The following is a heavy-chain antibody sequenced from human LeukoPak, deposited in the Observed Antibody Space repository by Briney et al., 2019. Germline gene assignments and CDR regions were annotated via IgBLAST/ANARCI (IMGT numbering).Heavy chain of an antibody. CDR3: VRGYNSFDP. CDR2: SRDKAHSYTT. Sequence: GGSLRLSCAASGFTFSSYEMNWVRQTPGRGLEWVARSRDKAHSYTTEYAASVRGRFTISRDESNNSLYLQMNSLKIEDTALYYCVRGYNSFDPWGQGTQVTVSS. D-gene: IGHD3-10*01. V-gene: IGHV3-72*01. J-gene: IGHJ5*02. CDR1: GFTFSSYE.